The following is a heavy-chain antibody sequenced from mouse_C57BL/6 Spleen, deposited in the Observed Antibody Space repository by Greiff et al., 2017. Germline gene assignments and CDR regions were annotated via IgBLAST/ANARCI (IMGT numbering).Heavy chain of an antibody. CDR2: INPNNGGT. CDR3: ARWITTVPFAY. V-gene: IGHV1-26*01. D-gene: IGHD1-1*01. CDR1: GYTFTDYY. Sequence: VQLQQSGPELVKPGASVKISCKASGYTFTDYYMNWVKQSHGKSLEWIGDINPNNGGTSYNQKFKGKATLTVDKSSSTAYMELRSLTSEDSAVYYCARWITTVPFAYWGQGTLVTVSA. J-gene: IGHJ3*01.